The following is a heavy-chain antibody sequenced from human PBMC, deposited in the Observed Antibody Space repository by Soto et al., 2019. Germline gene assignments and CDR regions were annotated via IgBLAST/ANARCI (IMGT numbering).Heavy chain of an antibody. D-gene: IGHD1-1*01. CDR2: IAGNGGNI. CDR1: GFMFSTYA. CDR3: AAKTLGNFPFDY. J-gene: IGHJ4*02. V-gene: IGHV3-23*01. Sequence: PGGSLRLSCAASGFMFSTYAMAWVRQAPGKGLEWVSSIAGNGGNIDYADSVRGRFTISRDNSKSTLYLQMSSLRAEDAAVYFCAAKTLGNFPFDYWGRGTLVTVSS.